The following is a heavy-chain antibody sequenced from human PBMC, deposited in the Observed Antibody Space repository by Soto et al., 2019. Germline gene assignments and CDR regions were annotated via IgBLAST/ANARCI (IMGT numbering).Heavy chain of an antibody. J-gene: IGHJ5*01. Sequence: PSQTLSLTCAISGDSVSSNSPTWDWIRQSPSRGLEWLGRTYYRSKWYNDYAVSVKSRITINPDTSNNQLSLQLNSVTPDDTAVYYCARLIGNSWLDSWGQGTLVTVYS. CDR1: GDSVSSNSPT. V-gene: IGHV6-1*01. CDR2: TYYRSKWYN. D-gene: IGHD2-8*01. CDR3: ARLIGNSWLDS.